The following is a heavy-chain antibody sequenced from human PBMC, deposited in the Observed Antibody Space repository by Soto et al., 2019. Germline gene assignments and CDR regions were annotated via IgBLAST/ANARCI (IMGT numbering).Heavy chain of an antibody. J-gene: IGHJ4*02. D-gene: IGHD4-17*01. CDR3: ARGYGDSHDY. CDR2: IIPMCGIA. Sequence: QVQLVQSGAEVKKTGSSVKVSCNASVGTVRSYTISWVRQAPGHGLEWMGRIIPMCGIANYAQKFQGRVTITADKSTSTAYMELSSLRSEDTAVYYCARGYGDSHDYWGQGTLVTVSS. V-gene: IGHV1-69*02. CDR1: VGTVRSYT.